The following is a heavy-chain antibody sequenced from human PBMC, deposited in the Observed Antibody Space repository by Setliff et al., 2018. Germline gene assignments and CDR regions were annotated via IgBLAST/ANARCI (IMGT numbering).Heavy chain of an antibody. D-gene: IGHD3-10*01. CDR2: ISNDGSST. CDR3: VKTQWDKRIRGAFDI. CDR1: GFTFSAYT. Sequence: GASVKVSCSASGFTFSAYTMHWVRQAPGKGLEFVSTISNDGSSTYYADSLKGRFTISRDNSKNTLYLQMSSLRAEDTAVYYCVKTQWDKRIRGAFDIWGQGTVVTVSS. J-gene: IGHJ3*02. V-gene: IGHV3-64D*09.